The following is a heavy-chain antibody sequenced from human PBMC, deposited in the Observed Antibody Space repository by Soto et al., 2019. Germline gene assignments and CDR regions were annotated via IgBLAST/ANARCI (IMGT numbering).Heavy chain of an antibody. CDR3: VRRSPEDAFDI. CDR2: NYEGGNT. CDR1: GGSIISGGYS. Sequence: QLQLQESGSGLVKPSQTLSLTCAVSGGSIISGGYSWSWIRQPPGKGLQWIRHNYEGGNTYYTPSLESRVAISTDKTKNQFSLRLSSVTAADTAVYYCVRRSPEDAFDIWGQGTMVTVSP. J-gene: IGHJ3*02. V-gene: IGHV4-30-2*01.